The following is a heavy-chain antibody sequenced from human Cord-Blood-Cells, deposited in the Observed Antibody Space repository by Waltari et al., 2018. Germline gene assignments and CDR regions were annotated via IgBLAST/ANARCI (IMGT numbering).Heavy chain of an antibody. D-gene: IGHD6-6*01. V-gene: IGHV4-34*01. CDR2: INHSGST. Sequence: QVQLQQWGAGLLKPSETLSLTCAVYGGSFSGYYWSCIRQPPGKGLGWIGEINHSGSTNYNPSLKRRVTISVDTSKNQFSLKRSSVTAADTAVYYCARGREAARPLSAFDIWGQGTMVTVSS. CDR3: ARGREAARPLSAFDI. CDR1: GGSFSGYY. J-gene: IGHJ3*02.